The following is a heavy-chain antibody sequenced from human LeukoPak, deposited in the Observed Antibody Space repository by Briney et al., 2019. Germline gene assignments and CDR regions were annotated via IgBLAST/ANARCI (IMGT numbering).Heavy chain of an antibody. D-gene: IGHD2-2*01. CDR1: GYTFTGYY. J-gene: IGHJ4*02. Sequence: GASVKVSCKASGYTFTGYYMHWVRQAPGQGLEWMGWINPNSGGTNYAQKFQGRVTMTRDTSISTAYMELSRLRSDDTAVYYCARSIFVVVPAAVGYWGQGTLVTVSS. CDR2: INPNSGGT. V-gene: IGHV1-2*02. CDR3: ARSIFVVVPAAVGY.